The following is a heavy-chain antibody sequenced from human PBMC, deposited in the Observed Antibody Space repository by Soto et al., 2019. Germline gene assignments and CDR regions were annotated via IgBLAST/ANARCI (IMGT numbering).Heavy chain of an antibody. CDR3: ARHSLNYYDSSGYLGAFDI. V-gene: IGHV5-10-1*01. Sequence: GASLKISCKGSGYSFTSYWISWVRQMPGKGLEWMGRIDPSDSYTNYSPSFQGHVTISADKSISTAYLQWSSLKASDTAMYYCARHSLNYYDSSGYLGAFDIWGQGTMVTVSS. CDR2: IDPSDSYT. CDR1: GYSFTSYW. J-gene: IGHJ3*02. D-gene: IGHD3-22*01.